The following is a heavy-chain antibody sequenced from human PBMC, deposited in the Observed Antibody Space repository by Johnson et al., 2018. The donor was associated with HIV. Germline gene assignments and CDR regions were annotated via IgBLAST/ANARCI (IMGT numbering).Heavy chain of an antibody. J-gene: IGHJ3*02. CDR2: ISTTGVST. CDR1: GFTFSQYA. Sequence: QVQVVESGGGLVQPGESLRLSCVASGFTFSQYAMHWVRQAPGKGLEYVSAISTTGVSTYYADSVRGRFTISRDNSKNTLYLQMNSLKTEDTAVYYCIRDGYRDGYSGYDSGAFDIWGQGTMVTVSS. CDR3: IRDGYRDGYSGYDSGAFDI. V-gene: IGHV3-64*04. D-gene: IGHD5-12*01.